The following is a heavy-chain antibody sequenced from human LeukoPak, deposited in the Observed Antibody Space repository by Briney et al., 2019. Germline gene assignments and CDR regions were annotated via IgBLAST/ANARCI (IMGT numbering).Heavy chain of an antibody. CDR3: AGDPARGYSYANDAFDI. V-gene: IGHV1-2*02. D-gene: IGHD5-18*01. J-gene: IGHJ3*02. CDR2: INPNSGGT. Sequence: ASVKVSCKASGYNFSDYYLHWVRQAPGQGLEWMGWINPNSGGTNYAQKFQGRVTMTRDTSISTAYMELSRLRSDDTAVYYCAGDPARGYSYANDAFDIWGQGTMVTVSS. CDR1: GYNFSDYY.